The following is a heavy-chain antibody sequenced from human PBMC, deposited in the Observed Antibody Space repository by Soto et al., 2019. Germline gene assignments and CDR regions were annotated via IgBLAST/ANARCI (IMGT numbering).Heavy chain of an antibody. V-gene: IGHV1-69*13. CDR1: GGTFSSYA. Sequence: ASVKVSCKASGGTFSSYAISWVRQAPGQGLEWMGGIIPIFGTANYAQKFQGRVTITADESTCTAYMSLSSLGSKDTALYFCASIGTDCSSTSCSRFGAFDIWGQGTMVTVSS. D-gene: IGHD2-2*01. CDR3: ASIGTDCSSTSCSRFGAFDI. CDR2: IIPIFGTA. J-gene: IGHJ3*02.